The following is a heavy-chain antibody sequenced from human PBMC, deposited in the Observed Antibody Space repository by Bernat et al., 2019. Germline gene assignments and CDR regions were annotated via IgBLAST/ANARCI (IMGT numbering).Heavy chain of an antibody. D-gene: IGHD6-6*01. CDR1: CGSISSSAYY. CDR2: NHYSGRT. J-gene: IGHJ5*02. V-gene: IGHV4-39*02. Sequence: QQQLKESGPRLVKPSETLSLTCTVSCGSISSSAYYWDWIRQPPGKGLEWIGCNHYSGRTYYNPSLRSRVSISVDTSRNHLSVKLGSVTAADTAVYYCARRGSSSPRNWFDPWGQGTLVTVSS. CDR3: ARRGSSSPRNWFDP.